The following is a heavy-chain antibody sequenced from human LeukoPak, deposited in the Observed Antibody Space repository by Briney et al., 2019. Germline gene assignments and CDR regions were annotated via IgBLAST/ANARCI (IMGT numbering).Heavy chain of an antibody. CDR2: IYYSGST. J-gene: IGHJ6*02. CDR3: ARECVSYYYYGMDV. Sequence: SETLSLTCTVSGGSISSYYWSWIRQPPGKGLEWIGYIYYSGSTYYNPSLKSRVTISVDTSKNQFSLKLSSVTAADTAVYYCARECVSYYYYGMDVWGQGTTVTVSS. V-gene: IGHV4-59*08. CDR1: GGSISSYY. D-gene: IGHD3-3*01.